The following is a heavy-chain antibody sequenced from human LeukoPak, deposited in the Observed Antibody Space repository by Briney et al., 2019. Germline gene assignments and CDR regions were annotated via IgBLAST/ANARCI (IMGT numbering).Heavy chain of an antibody. Sequence: GGSLRLSCAASGFTFNYYWMSWVRQAPGKGLEWVANIKQDGSEKYYADSVKGRFTIARDNAKNSLYLQMNSLRAEDTAVYYCTTIYCTNGVCYNFDYWGQGTLVTVSS. D-gene: IGHD2-8*01. CDR1: GFTFNYYW. V-gene: IGHV3-7*01. J-gene: IGHJ4*02. CDR2: IKQDGSEK. CDR3: TTIYCTNGVCYNFDY.